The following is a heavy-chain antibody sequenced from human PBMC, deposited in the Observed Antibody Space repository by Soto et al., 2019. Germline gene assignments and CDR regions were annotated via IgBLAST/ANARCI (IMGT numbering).Heavy chain of an antibody. J-gene: IGHJ5*02. CDR2: INPNSGGT. Sequence: QVQLVQSGAEVKKPGASVKVSCKASGYTFTAYYMHWLRQAPGQGLEWMAWINPNSGGTKYAQKFQGRVTMTNDTSISTAYMEVSRLGSDDTAVYYCARGDFDSSANYYAGWFAPWGQGTLVTVSS. CDR1: GYTFTAYY. D-gene: IGHD3-22*01. V-gene: IGHV1-2*02. CDR3: ARGDFDSSANYYAGWFAP.